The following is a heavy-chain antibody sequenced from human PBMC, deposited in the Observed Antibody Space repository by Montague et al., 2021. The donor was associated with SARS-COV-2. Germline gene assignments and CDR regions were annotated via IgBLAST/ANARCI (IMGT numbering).Heavy chain of an antibody. Sequence: SETLSLTCTVSGASISSRSYYWGWIRQPPGKRLEWIGFKYYSGSTYYNPTLKSRVTISVDTSKNQFSLKLSSVTAAGTAVYYCATLPPSITIFGVVQGYYFDDWGQGTLVTVSS. J-gene: IGHJ4*02. V-gene: IGHV4-39*01. CDR3: ATLPPSITIFGVVQGYYFDD. CDR2: KYYSGST. CDR1: GASISSRSYY. D-gene: IGHD3-3*01.